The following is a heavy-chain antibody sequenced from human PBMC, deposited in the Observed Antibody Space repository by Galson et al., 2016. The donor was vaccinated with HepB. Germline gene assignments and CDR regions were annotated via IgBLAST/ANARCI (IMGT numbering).Heavy chain of an antibody. CDR3: VKVHDITLNHLLGALDV. D-gene: IGHD1-20*01. V-gene: IGHV3-23*01. J-gene: IGHJ6*02. CDR2: ITGGGGST. CDR1: GFTLTNYA. Sequence: SLRLSCAASGFTLTNYAMPWVRQTPGKGLEWVSGITGGGGSTYVANSVKGRFTISRDISKSALYLQMNSLRGEDAGVYYCVKVHDITLNHLLGALDVWGQGTTVAVSS.